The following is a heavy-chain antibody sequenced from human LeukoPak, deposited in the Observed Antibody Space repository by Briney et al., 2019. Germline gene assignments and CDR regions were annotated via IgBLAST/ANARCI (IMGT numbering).Heavy chain of an antibody. Sequence: ASVKVSCKASGYTFTSYYTHWVRQAPGQGLEWMGIINPSGGSTSYAQKFQGRVTMTRDMSTSTVYMELSSLRSEDTAVYYCAREGYYGSGDPYFDYWGQGTLVTVSS. V-gene: IGHV1-46*01. J-gene: IGHJ4*02. D-gene: IGHD3-10*01. CDR1: GYTFTSYY. CDR3: AREGYYGSGDPYFDY. CDR2: INPSGGST.